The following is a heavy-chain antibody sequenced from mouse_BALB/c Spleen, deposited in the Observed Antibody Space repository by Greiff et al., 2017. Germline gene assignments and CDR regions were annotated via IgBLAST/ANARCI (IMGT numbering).Heavy chain of an antibody. CDR3: ARWGLRQSSFAY. V-gene: IGHV3-8*02. D-gene: IGHD2-2*01. Sequence: EVKLVESGPSLVKPSQTLSLTCSVTGDSITSGYWNWIRKFPGNKLEYMGYISYSGSTYYNPSLKSRISITRDTSKNQYYLQLNSVTTEDTATYYCARWGLRQSSFAYWGQGTLVTVSA. CDR1: GDSITSGY. CDR2: ISYSGST. J-gene: IGHJ3*01.